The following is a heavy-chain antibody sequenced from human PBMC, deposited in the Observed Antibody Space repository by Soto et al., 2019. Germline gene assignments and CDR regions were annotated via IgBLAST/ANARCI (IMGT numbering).Heavy chain of an antibody. J-gene: IGHJ4*02. CDR1: GGSISSGGYY. CDR3: ARVGVGAPPGVRVDY. CDR2: IYYSGST. Sequence: QVQLQESGPGLVKPSQTLSLTCTVSGGSISSGGYYWSWIRQHPGKGLEWIGYIYYSGSTYYNPSLKSRVTISVDPSKNQFSLKLSSVTAADTAVYYCARVGVGAPPGVRVDYWGQGTLVTVSS. V-gene: IGHV4-31*03. D-gene: IGHD1-26*01.